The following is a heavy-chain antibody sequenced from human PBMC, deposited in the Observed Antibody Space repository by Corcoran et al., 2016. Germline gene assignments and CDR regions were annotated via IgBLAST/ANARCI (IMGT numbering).Heavy chain of an antibody. Sequence: QVQLVESGGGVVQPGRSLRLSCVASGFTFSSRGMHWVRQAPGKGLEWVARISYDGSKKYYVDSVKGRFTISRDDSKNTLYLQMNNLRAEEAEVYSWSRGFGDGYNSAKTVYWGQGTLVTVSS. D-gene: IGHD3-10*01. J-gene: IGHJ4*02. CDR3: SRGFGDGYNSAKTVY. CDR2: ISYDGSKK. V-gene: IGHV3-30*03. CDR1: GFTFSSRG.